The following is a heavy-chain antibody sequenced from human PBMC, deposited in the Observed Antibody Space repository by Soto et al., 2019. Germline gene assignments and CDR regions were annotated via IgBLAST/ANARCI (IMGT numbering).Heavy chain of an antibody. CDR2: IDTSGTT. V-gene: IGHV4-4*07. Sequence: QVQVQESGPGLVQPSETLSLTCTVSGGSISSYYVSWIRQSAGKGLEWIGRIDTSGTTNYNPSLKSRVTVSVDASKSQFSLNLSSVTAADTAVYYCARGPRGYVYYHGLDVWGQGTTVTVSS. CDR1: GGSISSYY. CDR3: ARGPRGYVYYHGLDV. D-gene: IGHD3-16*01. J-gene: IGHJ6*02.